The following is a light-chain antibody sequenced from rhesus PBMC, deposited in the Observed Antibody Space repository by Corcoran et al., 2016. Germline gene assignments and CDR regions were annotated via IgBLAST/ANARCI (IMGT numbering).Light chain of an antibody. Sequence: DIQMTQSPSSLYASGGDTVTITCRACQGISSWLAGYQQKQGKAPKLLIYKAASLQSGVPPRFSGRWSGTALTLPISSLHSEDFATYYCQLYSSRPYSFGQGAKVEIK. CDR2: KAA. J-gene: IGKJ2*01. CDR1: QGISSW. CDR3: QLYSSRPYS. V-gene: IGKV1-22*01.